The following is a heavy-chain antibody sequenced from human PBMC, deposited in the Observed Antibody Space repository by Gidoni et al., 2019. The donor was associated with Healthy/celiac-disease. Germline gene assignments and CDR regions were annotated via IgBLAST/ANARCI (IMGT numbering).Heavy chain of an antibody. CDR2: SNPNRGGT. V-gene: IGHV1-2*02. Sequence: QVQLVQSGAEGKKPGASVKVSCKASGYTFTGYYMPWVRQAPGQGLEWMGWSNPNRGGTNYAQKFQGRVTMTRDTSISTAYMELSRLRSDDTAVYYCARVRRYYDSSGYSQYYFDYWGQGTLVTVSS. CDR3: ARVRRYYDSSGYSQYYFDY. D-gene: IGHD3-22*01. J-gene: IGHJ4*02. CDR1: GYTFTGYY.